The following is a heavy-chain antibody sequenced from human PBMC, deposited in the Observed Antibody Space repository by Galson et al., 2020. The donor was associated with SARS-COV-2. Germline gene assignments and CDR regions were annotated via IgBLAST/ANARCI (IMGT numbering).Heavy chain of an antibody. D-gene: IGHD3-22*01. CDR2: ISYDGTDK. Sequence: GESLKISCAASGFTFNHYGMHWVRQAPGKGLEWLAVISYDGTDKYYPDSVKGRFTISRDNAKNSLHLQMNSLTAGDTAVYYCARDDDSSGMGAFDIWGRGTMVTVSS. CDR3: ARDDDSSGMGAFDI. J-gene: IGHJ3*02. V-gene: IGHV3-30*03. CDR1: GFTFNHYG.